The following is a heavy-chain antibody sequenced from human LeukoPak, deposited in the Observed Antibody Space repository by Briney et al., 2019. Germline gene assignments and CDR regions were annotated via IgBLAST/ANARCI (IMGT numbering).Heavy chain of an antibody. J-gene: IGHJ4*02. D-gene: IGHD6-19*01. CDR2: ISAYNGNT. CDR3: ARADIAVAAEFDY. Sequence: GASVKVSYKASGYTFTSYGIILVRQAPGQGLEWMGWISAYNGNTNYAQKLQGRVTMTTDTSTSTAYMELRSLRSDDTAVYYCARADIAVAAEFDYWSQGSLVTVSS. CDR1: GYTFTSYG. V-gene: IGHV1-18*01.